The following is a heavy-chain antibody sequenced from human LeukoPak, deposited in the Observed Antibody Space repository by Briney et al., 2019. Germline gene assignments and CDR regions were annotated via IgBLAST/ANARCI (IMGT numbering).Heavy chain of an antibody. Sequence: PGGSLRLSCAASGFTFSSYGMHWVRQAPGKGLEWVAFIRYDGSNKYYADSVKGRFTISRDNSKNTLYLQMNSLRAEDTAVYYCASRGYSYGQTIDYWGQGTLVTVSS. CDR1: GFTFSSYG. D-gene: IGHD5-18*01. J-gene: IGHJ4*02. CDR2: IRYDGSNK. CDR3: ASRGYSYGQTIDY. V-gene: IGHV3-30*02.